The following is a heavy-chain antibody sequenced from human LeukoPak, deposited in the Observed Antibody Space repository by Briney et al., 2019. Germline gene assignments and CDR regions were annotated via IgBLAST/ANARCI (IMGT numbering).Heavy chain of an antibody. CDR3: ARGSPNFWSGYSNWFDP. V-gene: IGHV4-59*01. CDR1: GGSISSYY. Sequence: PSETLSLTCTVSGGSISSYYWSWIRQPPGKGLEWIGYIYYSGSTNYNPSLKSRVTISVDTSKNQFSLKLSSVTAADTAVYYCARGSPNFWSGYSNWFDPWGQGTLVTVSS. J-gene: IGHJ5*02. D-gene: IGHD3-3*01. CDR2: IYYSGST.